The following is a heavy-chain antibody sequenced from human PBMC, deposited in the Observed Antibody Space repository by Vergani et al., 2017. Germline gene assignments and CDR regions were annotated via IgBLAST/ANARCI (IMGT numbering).Heavy chain of an antibody. CDR3: ARVTTTYYYYMDV. J-gene: IGHJ6*03. Sequence: EVQLVQSGAEVKKPGESLKISCKGSGYSLTNYWVAWVGQMPGKGLEWMGLIYPGDSDTRYSPSFQGQVTISVDKSISTAYLQWSSLKASDTAMYYCARVTTTYYYYMDVWGKGTTVTVSS. CDR1: GYSLTNYW. V-gene: IGHV5-51*01. D-gene: IGHD4-11*01. CDR2: IYPGDSDT.